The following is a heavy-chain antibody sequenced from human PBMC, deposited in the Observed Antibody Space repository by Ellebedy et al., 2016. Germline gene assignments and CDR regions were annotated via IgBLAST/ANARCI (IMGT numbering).Heavy chain of an antibody. CDR3: ARRPYRDVYNLLGDV. V-gene: IGHV7-4-1*02. Sequence: ASVKVSCKASGYTFTSYAMNWVRQAPGQGLEWMGWIDTNTGNPMYAQGFTGRFVFSLDTSVSTAYLQISSLKAEDTAVYYCARRPYRDVYNLLGDVWGKGATVTVSS. D-gene: IGHD5-24*01. CDR2: IDTNTGNP. CDR1: GYTFTSYA. J-gene: IGHJ6*04.